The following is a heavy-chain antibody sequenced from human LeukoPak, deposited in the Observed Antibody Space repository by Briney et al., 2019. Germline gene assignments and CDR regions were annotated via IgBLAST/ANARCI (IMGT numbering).Heavy chain of an antibody. Sequence: PGGSLRLSCAASGFTVSSNYMSWVRQAPGKGLEWVSYISSSGSTIYYADSVKGRFTISRDNAKNSLYLQMNSLRAEDTAVYYCARYDFWSGYLDYWGQGTLVTVSS. CDR2: ISSSGSTI. CDR3: ARYDFWSGYLDY. J-gene: IGHJ4*02. V-gene: IGHV3-11*01. D-gene: IGHD3-3*01. CDR1: GFTVSSNY.